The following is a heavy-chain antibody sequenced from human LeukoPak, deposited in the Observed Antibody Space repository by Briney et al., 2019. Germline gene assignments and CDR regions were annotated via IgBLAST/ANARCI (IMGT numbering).Heavy chain of an antibody. D-gene: IGHD3-3*01. CDR3: ARHGSITIFGAITENWFDP. Sequence: GGSLRLSCAASGFTFSSYGMNWVRQAPGKGLEWVSGIRGSGGSTYYADSVKGRFTISRDNSKNTLYLQMNSLGAEDTAVYYCARHGSITIFGAITENWFDPWGQGTLVTVSS. V-gene: IGHV3-23*01. CDR2: IRGSGGST. J-gene: IGHJ5*02. CDR1: GFTFSSYG.